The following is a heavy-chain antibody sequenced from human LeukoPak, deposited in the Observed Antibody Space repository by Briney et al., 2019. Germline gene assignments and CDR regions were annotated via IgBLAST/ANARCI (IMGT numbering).Heavy chain of an antibody. V-gene: IGHV1-8*01. CDR1: GYTFTSYD. CDR2: MNPTSGNT. Sequence: GASVKVSCKASGYTFTSYDINWVRQATGQGLEWMGWMNPTSGNTGYAQKFQGRVTMTRNTSISTAYMELSSLRSEDTAVYYCARGPSYVVPFGGVINWFDPWGQGTLVTVSS. D-gene: IGHD3-16*01. J-gene: IGHJ5*02. CDR3: ARGPSYVVPFGGVINWFDP.